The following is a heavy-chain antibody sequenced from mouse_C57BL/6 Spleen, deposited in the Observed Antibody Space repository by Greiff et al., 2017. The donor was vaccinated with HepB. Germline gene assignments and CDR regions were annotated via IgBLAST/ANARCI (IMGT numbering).Heavy chain of an antibody. D-gene: IGHD2-3*01. V-gene: IGHV1-4*01. CDR3: ARVDDGYSWFAY. Sequence: QVQLQQSGAELARPGASVKMSCKASGFTFTSYTMHWVKQRPGQGLEWIGYINPSSGYTKYNQKFKDKATLTADKSSSTAYMQLSSLTSEDSAVYYCARVDDGYSWFAYWGQGTLVTVSA. J-gene: IGHJ3*01. CDR1: GFTFTSYT. CDR2: INPSSGYT.